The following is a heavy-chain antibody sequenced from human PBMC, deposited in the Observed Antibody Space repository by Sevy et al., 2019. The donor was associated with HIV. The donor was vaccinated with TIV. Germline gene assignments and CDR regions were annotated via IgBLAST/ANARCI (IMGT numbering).Heavy chain of an antibody. CDR2: ISDNGYNL. CDR1: EFSFHDYY. J-gene: IGHJ4*02. V-gene: IGHV3-11*04. Sequence: GGSLRLSCAASEFSFHDYYMSWIRQAPGMGLEYISYISDNGYNLYYADSVRGRFTISRDKAKNPLYLQMNSLRIVDTAVYYCARAGPYTSRWHFDYWGQGTLVTVSS. D-gene: IGHD6-13*01. CDR3: ARAGPYTSRWHFDY.